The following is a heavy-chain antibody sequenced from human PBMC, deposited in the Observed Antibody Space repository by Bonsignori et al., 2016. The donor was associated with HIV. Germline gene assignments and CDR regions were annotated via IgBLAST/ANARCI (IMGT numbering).Heavy chain of an antibody. D-gene: IGHD3-3*01. CDR3: ATDGRQGRRGYSFWGGYWA. CDR2: IKSKTDGGTT. CDR1: GFTFSNAW. J-gene: IGHJ5*02. Sequence: GESLKISCAASGFTFSNAWMSWVRQAPGKGLEWVGRIKSKTDGGTTDYAAPVKGRFTISRDDSKNTLFLEMNSLKTEDTAVYYCATDGRQGRRGYSFWGGYWAWGQGTLVTVSS. V-gene: IGHV3-15*01.